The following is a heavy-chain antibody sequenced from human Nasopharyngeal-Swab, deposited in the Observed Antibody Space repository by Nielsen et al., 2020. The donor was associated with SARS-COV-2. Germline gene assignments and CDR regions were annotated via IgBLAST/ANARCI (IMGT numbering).Heavy chain of an antibody. CDR2: IGAYNGNT. V-gene: IGHV1-18*01. D-gene: IGHD3-3*01. Sequence: ASVNVPCKASAYIFTSYDISWVRQARGQGLEWMGWIGAYNGNTNYAQKFQDRVTMTTDTSTSTVYMELRSLRSDDTAVYYCARHGVAEDYWGQGTLVTVSS. J-gene: IGHJ4*02. CDR1: AYIFTSYD. CDR3: ARHGVAEDY.